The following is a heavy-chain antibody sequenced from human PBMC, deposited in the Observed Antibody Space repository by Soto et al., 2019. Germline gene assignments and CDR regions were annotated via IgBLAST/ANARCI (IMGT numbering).Heavy chain of an antibody. CDR3: AATRIAAAGTPPWWFDP. CDR2: IYYSGST. J-gene: IGHJ5*02. Sequence: SETLSLTCTVSGGSISSYYWSWNRQPPGKGLEWIGYIYYSGSTNYNPSLKSRVTISVDTSKNQFSLKLSSVTAADTAVYYCAATRIAAAGTPPWWFDPWGQGTLVTVPS. CDR1: GGSISSYY. V-gene: IGHV4-59*01. D-gene: IGHD6-13*01.